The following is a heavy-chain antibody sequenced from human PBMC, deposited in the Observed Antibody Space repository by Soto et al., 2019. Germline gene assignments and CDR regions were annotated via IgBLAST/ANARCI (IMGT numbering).Heavy chain of an antibody. CDR3: ARESGDWPLNWFDP. Sequence: GGCLRLSCAASGFNFSNHWMHWVRQSPAEGLVWVSRITSDGKSKAYAESVKGRFAISRDNAKNTLYLQMNGLTAEDTAVYYCARESGDWPLNWFDPWGQGTLVTVSS. CDR1: GFNFSNHW. J-gene: IGHJ5*02. CDR2: ITSDGKSK. V-gene: IGHV3-74*01. D-gene: IGHD2-21*02.